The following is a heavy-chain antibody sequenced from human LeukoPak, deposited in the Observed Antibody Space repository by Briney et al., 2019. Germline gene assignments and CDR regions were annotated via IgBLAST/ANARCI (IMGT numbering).Heavy chain of an antibody. Sequence: ASVKVSCKASGYTFTSYGISWVRQAPGQGLEWMGWISGYNGNTNYAQKFQGRVTMTRDTSTSTVYMELSSLRSEDTAVYYCARAYSNYEDYWGQGTLVTVSS. CDR3: ARAYSNYEDY. CDR2: ISGYNGNT. CDR1: GYTFTSYG. D-gene: IGHD4-4*01. J-gene: IGHJ4*02. V-gene: IGHV1-18*01.